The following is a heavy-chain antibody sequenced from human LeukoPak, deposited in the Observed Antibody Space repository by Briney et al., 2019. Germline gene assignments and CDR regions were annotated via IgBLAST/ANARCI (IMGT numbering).Heavy chain of an antibody. CDR1: GFTFSSYW. V-gene: IGHV3-7*01. J-gene: IGHJ4*02. Sequence: QPGGSLRLSCAASGFTFSSYWMSWVRQAPGKGLEWVANIKRDGSEKYYVDSVEGRFTVSRDNAKNSLYLQMNSLRAEDTAVYYCAKVVQGFCSVTSCSLDYWGQGTLVTVSS. CDR2: IKRDGSEK. CDR3: AKVVQGFCSVTSCSLDY. D-gene: IGHD2-2*01.